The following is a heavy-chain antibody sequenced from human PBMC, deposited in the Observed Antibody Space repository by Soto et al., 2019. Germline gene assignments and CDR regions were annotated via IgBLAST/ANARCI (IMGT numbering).Heavy chain of an antibody. Sequence: QVQLVQSGAEVKKPGASVKVSCKASGYAFTDYYMHWVRQAPGQGLEWMGWINPNSGGTNYAQKFQGWVTMTRDTSISTAYMELNRDDTAVSYCARAYSSSDDFDSWGKGTLVTVSS. CDR2: INPNSGGT. V-gene: IGHV1-2*04. D-gene: IGHD3-22*01. CDR1: GYAFTDYY. CDR3: ARAYSSSDDFDS. J-gene: IGHJ4*02.